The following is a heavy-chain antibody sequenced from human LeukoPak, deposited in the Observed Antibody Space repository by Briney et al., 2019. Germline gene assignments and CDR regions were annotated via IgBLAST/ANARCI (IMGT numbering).Heavy chain of an antibody. CDR2: INPNSGGT. D-gene: IGHD3-3*01. J-gene: IGHJ6*02. V-gene: IGHV1-2*02. CDR1: GYTFTGYY. CDR3: ARLRFLDGYYYGMDV. Sequence: GASVKVSCKASGYTFTGYYMHWVRQAPGQGLEWMGWINPNSGGTNYAQKFQGRVTMTRDTSISTAYMELSRLRSDDTAVYYCARLRFLDGYYYGMDVWGQGTTVTVSS.